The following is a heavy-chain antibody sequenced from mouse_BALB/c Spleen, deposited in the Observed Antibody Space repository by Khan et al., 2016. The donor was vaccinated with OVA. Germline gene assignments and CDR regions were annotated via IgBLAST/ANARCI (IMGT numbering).Heavy chain of an antibody. Sequence: QVQLQQSGAELAKPGASVKMSCKASGYTFINYWILWVKQRPGPGLAWIGYIHPSTGYTEYNQNFKDKATLTADKSSSTAYMQLSSLTSEDSAGYYCARRGLRWDFDYWSQGTTLTVSS. V-gene: IGHV1-7*01. CDR1: GYTFINYW. CDR3: ARRGLRWDFDY. CDR2: IHPSTGYT. J-gene: IGHJ2*01. D-gene: IGHD1-1*01.